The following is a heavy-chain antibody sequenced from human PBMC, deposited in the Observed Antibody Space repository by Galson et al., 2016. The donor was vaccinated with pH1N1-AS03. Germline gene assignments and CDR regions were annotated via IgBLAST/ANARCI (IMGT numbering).Heavy chain of an antibody. D-gene: IGHD1-26*01. V-gene: IGHV3-23*01. CDR2: ISGSGGNT. J-gene: IGHJ4*02. Sequence: SLRLSCAASGFTFSSYAMTWVRQAPGKGLEWVSSISGSGGNTYYADSVRGRFTISRDNSKNTLYLQMNRLRAEDTAVYYCAKDIIIVGASLTGGYFDYWGQGTLVTVSS. CDR3: AKDIIIVGASLTGGYFDY. CDR1: GFTFSSYA.